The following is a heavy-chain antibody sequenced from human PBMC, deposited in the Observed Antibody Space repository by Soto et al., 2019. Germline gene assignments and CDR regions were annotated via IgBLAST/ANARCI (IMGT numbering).Heavy chain of an antibody. CDR2: IYYSGTT. Sequence: PSETLSLTCTVSGGSITHYYWSWIRQPPGKGLEWIGYIYYSGTTNYNPSIKSRVTISVDTSKNQFSMKLNSVTAADTAVYYCAKGSGSYSNWFDPWGQGTLVTVSS. CDR1: GGSITHYY. J-gene: IGHJ5*02. D-gene: IGHD1-26*01. CDR3: AKGSGSYSNWFDP. V-gene: IGHV4-59*01.